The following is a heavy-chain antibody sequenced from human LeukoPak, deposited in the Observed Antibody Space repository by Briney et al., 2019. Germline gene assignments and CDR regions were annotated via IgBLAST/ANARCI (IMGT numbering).Heavy chain of an antibody. V-gene: IGHV3-7*01. CDR3: ASWLCSGGSCPRVGDV. Sequence: GGSLRLSCAASGFTFSSYWMSWVRQAPGKGLEWVANIKQDGNKKYYVDSVKGRFTISRDNAKNSLYLQMNSLRAEDTAVYYCASWLCSGGSCPRVGDVWGKGTTVTVSS. CDR1: GFTFSSYW. CDR2: IKQDGNKK. D-gene: IGHD2-15*01. J-gene: IGHJ6*04.